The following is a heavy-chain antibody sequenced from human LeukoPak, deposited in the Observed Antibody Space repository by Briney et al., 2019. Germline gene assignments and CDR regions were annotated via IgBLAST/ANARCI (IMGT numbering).Heavy chain of an antibody. CDR1: GGSISSSNW. D-gene: IGHD1-26*01. CDR2: IYHSGST. V-gene: IGHV4-4*02. J-gene: IGHJ4*02. CDR3: ARVVVGATHYFDY. Sequence: SGTLSLTCAVSGGSISSSNWRSWVRQPPGKGLEWIGEIYHSGSTNYNPSLKSRVTISVDKSKNQFSLKLSSVTAADTAVYYCARVVVGATHYFDYWGQGTLVTVSS.